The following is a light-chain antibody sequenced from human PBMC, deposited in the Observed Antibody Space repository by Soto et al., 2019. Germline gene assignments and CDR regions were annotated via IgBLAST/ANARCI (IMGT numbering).Light chain of an antibody. CDR3: QQYNVWPPL. V-gene: IGKV3-15*01. J-gene: IGKJ5*01. CDR1: QSVSSN. CDR2: GAS. Sequence: EIVTTQSPATLSVSPGEGVTLSSRASQSVSSNLAWYQQKPGQAPRLLIYGASTRATGIPARFSGSGSGTEFTLTISSLQSEDFAVYYCQQYNVWPPLFGQGTRLEI.